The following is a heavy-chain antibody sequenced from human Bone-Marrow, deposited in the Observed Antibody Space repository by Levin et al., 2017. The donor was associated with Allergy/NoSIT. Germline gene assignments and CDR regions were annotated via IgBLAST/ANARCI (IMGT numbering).Heavy chain of an antibody. CDR2: IHYSEST. D-gene: IGHD2-2*03. J-gene: IGHJ4*02. CDR3: TRINFRLGYPASVGTY. V-gene: IGHV4-30-4*01. CDR1: GGSISSGDYY. Sequence: LRLSCTVVGGSISSGDYYWTWIRQSPGRGLEWIGSIHYSESTYNNPSLKSRFTISLDTSKNRFPLTLRSMTAADTAVYYCTRINFRLGYPASVGTYWGQGIVVSVSS.